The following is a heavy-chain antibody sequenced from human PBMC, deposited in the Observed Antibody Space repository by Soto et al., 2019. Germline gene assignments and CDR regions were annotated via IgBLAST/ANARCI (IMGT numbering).Heavy chain of an antibody. CDR3: ARVKWLAYYYYYGMDV. J-gene: IGHJ6*02. Sequence: SETLSLTCAVSGGSISSSNWWSWVRQPPGKGLEWIGEIYHSGSTNYNPSLKSRVTISVDKSKNQFSLKLSSVTAADTAVYYCARVKWLAYYYYYGMDVWGQGTTVTVSS. V-gene: IGHV4-4*02. D-gene: IGHD6-19*01. CDR2: IYHSGST. CDR1: GGSISSSNW.